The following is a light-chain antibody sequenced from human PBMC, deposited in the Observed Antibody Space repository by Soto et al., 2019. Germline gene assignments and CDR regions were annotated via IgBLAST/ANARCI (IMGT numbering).Light chain of an antibody. J-gene: IGKJ1*01. V-gene: IGKV1-39*01. CDR1: QSISNF. Sequence: DIQMTQSPSSLSASVGDRVTITCRASQSISNFLNWYQQQPGKAPKLLIYAASSLQSGVPSRFSGSGSGTDFTLTISSLQPEDFATYYCQQSYSTPRTFGQGTNVDIK. CDR3: QQSYSTPRT. CDR2: AAS.